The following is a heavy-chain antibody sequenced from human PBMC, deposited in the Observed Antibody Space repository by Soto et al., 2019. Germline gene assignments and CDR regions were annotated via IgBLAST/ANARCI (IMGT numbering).Heavy chain of an antibody. J-gene: IGHJ4*02. CDR3: AREEDYYRGSRDYWLSSFDL. CDR2: VKSSGGGA. Sequence: QVQLEQAGAEVKKPGASVKISCKTYGYIFTDYFIHWVRQAPGQGLEWMGLVKSSGGGAVYAQAFQGSVTMTGDTSTSTAYMEVSSLRLDDTAVYFCAREEDYYRGSRDYWLSSFDLWGQGTPVTVSS. V-gene: IGHV1-46*01. D-gene: IGHD3-10*01. CDR1: GYIFTDYF.